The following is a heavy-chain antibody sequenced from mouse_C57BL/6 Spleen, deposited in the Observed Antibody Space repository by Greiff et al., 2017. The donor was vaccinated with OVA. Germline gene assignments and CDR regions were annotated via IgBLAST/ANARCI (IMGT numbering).Heavy chain of an antibody. CDR2: INPNNGGT. Sequence: VQLQQSGPELVKPGASVKIPCKASGYTFTDYNMDWVKQSHGKSLEWIGDINPNNGGTIYNQKFKGKATLTVDKSSITAYMELRSLTSEDTAVYYCARKGGYDGYYGGFAYWGQGTLVTVSA. CDR3: ARKGGYDGYYGGFAY. J-gene: IGHJ3*01. CDR1: GYTFTDYN. V-gene: IGHV1-18*01. D-gene: IGHD2-3*01.